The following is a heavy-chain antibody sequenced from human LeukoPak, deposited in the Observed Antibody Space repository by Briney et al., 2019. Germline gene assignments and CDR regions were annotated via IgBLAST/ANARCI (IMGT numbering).Heavy chain of an antibody. CDR2: INPNSGGT. J-gene: IGHJ3*02. CDR3: ARNEWLVGGHDAFDI. D-gene: IGHD6-19*01. Sequence: ASVKVSCKAFGYTFTSNYMHWVRQAPGQGLEWMGWINPNSGGTNYAQKFQGRVTMTRDTSISTAYMELSRLRSDDTAVYYCARNEWLVGGHDAFDIWGQGTMVTVSS. CDR1: GYTFTSNY. V-gene: IGHV1-2*02.